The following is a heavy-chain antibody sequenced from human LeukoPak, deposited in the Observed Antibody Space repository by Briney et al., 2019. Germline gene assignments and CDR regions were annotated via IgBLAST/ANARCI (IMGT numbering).Heavy chain of an antibody. CDR1: GYRFSSYW. D-gene: IGHD6-13*01. CDR2: IFLGDSDT. V-gene: IGHV5-51*01. J-gene: IGHJ4*02. CDR3: ARFQGIAPPITGDY. Sequence: GESLKISCRGSGYRFSSYWIGWVRQTPGKGLEWMGIIFLGDSDTRYSPSFQGQVTISDDKSISTAYLQWSSLEASDTAMYYCARFQGIAPPITGDYWGQGTLVTVSS.